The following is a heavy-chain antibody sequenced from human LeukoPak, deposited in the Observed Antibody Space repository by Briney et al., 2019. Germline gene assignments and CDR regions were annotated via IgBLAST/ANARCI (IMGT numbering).Heavy chain of an antibody. CDR1: GCSISNSSYY. V-gene: IGHV4-39*01. Sequence: SETLSLTCIVSGCSISNSSYYWGWIRQPPGKGLEWIGSIYYSGSAYYNPSLRMRVTISVDTSKNQFSLKLPSVTAADTAVYYCARHWVVTPNYWGQGTLVTVSS. D-gene: IGHD4-23*01. J-gene: IGHJ4*02. CDR2: IYYSGSA. CDR3: ARHWVVTPNY.